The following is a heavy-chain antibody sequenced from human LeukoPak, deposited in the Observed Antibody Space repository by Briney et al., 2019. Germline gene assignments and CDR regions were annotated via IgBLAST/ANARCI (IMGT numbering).Heavy chain of an antibody. D-gene: IGHD6-13*01. Sequence: PSETLSLTCTVSGGSVSSVSYYWSWIRQPPGKGLEWIGYIYYSGTTNYNPSLKSRVTISVDTSKNQFSLKLSSVTAADTAVYYCARRSSSQPPNYWGQGTLVTVSS. CDR3: ARRSSSQPPNY. V-gene: IGHV4-61*01. J-gene: IGHJ4*02. CDR2: IYYSGTT. CDR1: GGSVSSVSYY.